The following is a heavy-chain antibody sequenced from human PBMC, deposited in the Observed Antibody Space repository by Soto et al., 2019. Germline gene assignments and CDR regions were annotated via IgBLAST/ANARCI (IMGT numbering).Heavy chain of an antibody. CDR1: GFTFSSYA. J-gene: IGHJ5*02. CDR3: ARSIEAAGS. V-gene: IGHV3-30-3*01. CDR2: ISYDGSNK. D-gene: IGHD6-13*01. Sequence: GGSLRLSCAASGFTFSSYAMHWVRQAPGKGLEWVAVISYDGSNKYYADSVKGRFTISRDNSKNTLYLQMNSLRAEDTAVYYCARSIEAAGSWGQGTLVTVSS.